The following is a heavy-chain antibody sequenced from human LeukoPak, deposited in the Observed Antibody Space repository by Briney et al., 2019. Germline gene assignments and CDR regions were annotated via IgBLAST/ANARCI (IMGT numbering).Heavy chain of an antibody. CDR2: ISSSSSYI. Sequence: GGSLRLSCAASGFTFSSYSMNWVRQAPGKGLEWVSSISSSSSYIYYADSVKGRFTISRDNAKNSLYLQMNSLRAEDTAVYYCAREQGGITIIVVVYFDYWGQGTLVTVSS. CDR1: GFTFSSYS. V-gene: IGHV3-21*01. D-gene: IGHD3-22*01. J-gene: IGHJ4*02. CDR3: AREQGGITIIVVVYFDY.